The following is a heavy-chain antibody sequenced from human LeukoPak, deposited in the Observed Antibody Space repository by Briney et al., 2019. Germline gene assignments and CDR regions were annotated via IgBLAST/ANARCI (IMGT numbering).Heavy chain of an antibody. CDR1: GFTFSSYE. D-gene: IGHD5-18*01. J-gene: IGHJ4*02. CDR3: ARDTAMFY. V-gene: IGHV3-48*03. CDR2: ISSSSWTI. Sequence: GGSLRLSCAVSGFTFSSYEMNWVRLAPGKGLEWVSYISSSSWTIYYADSVKGRFTISRDSAQNSLYLQMDSLRVEDTAVYYCARDTAMFYWGQGTLVTVSP.